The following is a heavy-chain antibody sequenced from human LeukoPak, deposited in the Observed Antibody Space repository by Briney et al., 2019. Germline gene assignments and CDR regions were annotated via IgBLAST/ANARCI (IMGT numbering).Heavy chain of an antibody. CDR3: ARPAYCGADCFSPYQLDY. CDR2: IYPGDSDT. CDR1: GYSFTSYW. Sequence: GESLQISCKGSGYSFTSYWIGWVRPMPGKGLEWMGIIYPGDSDTRYSPSFQGQVTISADKSISTAYLQWSSLKASDTAMYYCARPAYCGADCFSPYQLDYWGQGTLVTVSS. V-gene: IGHV5-51*01. D-gene: IGHD2-21*02. J-gene: IGHJ4*02.